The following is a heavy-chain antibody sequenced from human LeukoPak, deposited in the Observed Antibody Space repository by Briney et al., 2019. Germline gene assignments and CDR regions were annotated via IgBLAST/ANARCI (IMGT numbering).Heavy chain of an antibody. CDR2: FDPEDGET. V-gene: IGHV1-24*01. D-gene: IGHD2-8*01. CDR3: ATDIAARSQEWRGWFDP. J-gene: IGHJ5*02. CDR1: GYTLTELS. Sequence: ASVKVSCKVSGYTLTELSMHWVRQAPGKGLEWMGGFDPEDGETIYAQKFQGRVTMTEDTSTDTAYMELSSLRSEDTAVYYCATDIAARSQEWRGWFDPWGQGTLVTVSS.